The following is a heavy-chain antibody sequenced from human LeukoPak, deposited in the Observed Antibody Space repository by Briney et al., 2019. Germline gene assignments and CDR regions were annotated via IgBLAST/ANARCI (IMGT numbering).Heavy chain of an antibody. J-gene: IGHJ6*02. Sequence: GESLKISCKGSGYSFTSYWIGWVRQMPGKGLEWMGIIYPGDSDTRYSPSFQGQVTISADKSTRTAYLQWSSLKTLDTAMYYCARADQFLWLGDARRPYYYGLDVWGQGTSVTVSS. V-gene: IGHV5-51*01. CDR2: IYPGDSDT. CDR1: GYSFTSYW. CDR3: ARADQFLWLGDARRPYYYGLDV. D-gene: IGHD3-10*01.